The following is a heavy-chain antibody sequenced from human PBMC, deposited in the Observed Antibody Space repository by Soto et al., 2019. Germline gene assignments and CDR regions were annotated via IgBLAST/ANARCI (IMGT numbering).Heavy chain of an antibody. V-gene: IGHV5-51*01. CDR3: ATRANSHEYFDF. CDR1: GYTFTSYW. Sequence: GESLKISCKGSGYTFTSYWIAWVRQMPGKDLEWMGLIYPGDSDTRYSPSFQGQVTISADKSMNTAYLQWSSLKASDTAMYYCATRANSHEYFDFWGQGXGVTVYS. CDR2: IYPGDSDT. J-gene: IGHJ4*02. D-gene: IGHD4-4*01.